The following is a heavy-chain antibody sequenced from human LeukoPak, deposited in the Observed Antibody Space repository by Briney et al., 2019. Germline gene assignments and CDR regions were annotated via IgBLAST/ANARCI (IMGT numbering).Heavy chain of an antibody. D-gene: IGHD6-19*01. Sequence: ASVKVSCKASGGTFSSYAISWVRQAPGQGLEWMGGIIPIFGTANYAQKFQGRVTITADESTSTAYMELSSLRSEDTAVYYCARRGTEYSSGWFYYYYYMDVWGKGTTVTVSS. J-gene: IGHJ6*03. CDR3: ARRGTEYSSGWFYYYYYMDV. V-gene: IGHV1-69*13. CDR2: IIPIFGTA. CDR1: GGTFSSYA.